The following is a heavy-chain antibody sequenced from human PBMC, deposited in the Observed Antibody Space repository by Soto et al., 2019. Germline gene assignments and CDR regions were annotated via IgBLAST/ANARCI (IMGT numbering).Heavy chain of an antibody. J-gene: IGHJ5*02. Sequence: GESLKISCAASGFTFSSYSMNWVRQAPGKGLEWVSYISSSSSTIYYADSVKGRFTISRDNAKNSLYLQMNSLRDEDTAVYYCARDLWQLAASILYNWFDPWGQGTLVTVSS. D-gene: IGHD6-6*01. CDR3: ARDLWQLAASILYNWFDP. V-gene: IGHV3-48*02. CDR1: GFTFSSYS. CDR2: ISSSSSTI.